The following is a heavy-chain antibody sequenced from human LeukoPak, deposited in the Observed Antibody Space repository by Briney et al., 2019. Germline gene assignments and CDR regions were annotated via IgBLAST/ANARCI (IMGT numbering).Heavy chain of an antibody. Sequence: SETLSLTCAVYGGSFSGYYWSWIRQPPGKGLEWIGEINHSGSTNYNPSLKSRVTISVDTSKNQFSLKLSSVTAADTAVYYCARPNYSSGWYKLYAFDIWGQGTMVTVSS. D-gene: IGHD6-19*01. CDR2: INHSGST. CDR3: ARPNYSSGWYKLYAFDI. J-gene: IGHJ3*02. CDR1: GGSFSGYY. V-gene: IGHV4-34*01.